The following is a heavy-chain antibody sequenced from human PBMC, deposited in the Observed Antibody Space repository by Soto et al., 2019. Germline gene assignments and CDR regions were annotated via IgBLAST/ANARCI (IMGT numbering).Heavy chain of an antibody. CDR3: ERDRTRGYEEAYSYGMDV. CDR2: ISSSSSYI. D-gene: IGHD5-12*01. J-gene: IGHJ6*02. CDR1: GFTFSSYS. V-gene: IGHV3-21*01. Sequence: EVQLVESGGGLVKPGGSLRLSCAASGFTFSSYSMNWVRQAPGKGLEWVSSISSSSSYIYYADSVKGRFTITRDNAKNSLYLQMNSLRDEDTAVYYCERDRTRGYEEAYSYGMDVWGQGTTVTVSS.